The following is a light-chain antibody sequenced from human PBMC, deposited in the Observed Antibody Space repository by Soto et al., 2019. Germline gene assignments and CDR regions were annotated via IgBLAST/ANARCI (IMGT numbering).Light chain of an antibody. Sequence: DIQMTQSPSSLSASVGDRVTITCRASQGIGTSLAWIQQKVGRAPKSLIYDASNLQSGVPSKFSGSGSGTDFTLTINSLQPEDFATYYCQQYSSYPRTFGQGTKVEI. J-gene: IGKJ1*01. V-gene: IGKV1-16*02. CDR1: QGIGTS. CDR3: QQYSSYPRT. CDR2: DAS.